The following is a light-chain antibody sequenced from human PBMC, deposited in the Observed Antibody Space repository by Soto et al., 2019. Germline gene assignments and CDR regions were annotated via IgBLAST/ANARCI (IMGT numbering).Light chain of an antibody. CDR2: EVR. CDR3: SSYTSKSSLI. J-gene: IGLJ2*01. CDR1: MRDVGAYNL. V-gene: IGLV2-14*01. Sequence: QSALTQPASVSGSPGQSITISCAGTMRDVGAYNLVSWYQQHPGRAPQLIIYEVRNRPSGISFRFSGSKSSNTASLTISGLQAEDEADYYCSSYTSKSSLIFGGGTQLTVL.